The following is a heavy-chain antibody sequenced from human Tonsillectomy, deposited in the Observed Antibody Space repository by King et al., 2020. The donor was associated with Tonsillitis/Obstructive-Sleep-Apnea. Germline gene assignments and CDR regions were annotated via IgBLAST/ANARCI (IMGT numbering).Heavy chain of an antibody. CDR2: IKQDGRDK. Sequence: VQLVESGGGLVQPGGSLRLSCAASGFTLSSYWRSWVRRVPGKGLEGVANIKQDGRDKNYVDSLKGGFTISRDNAKNSLYLKMNSLRVEDTAVYYCERDMVAGQHLRWFDPWGQGTLVTVSS. J-gene: IGHJ5*02. D-gene: IGHD6-19*01. CDR1: GFTLSSYW. V-gene: IGHV3-7*04. CDR3: ERDMVAGQHLRWFDP.